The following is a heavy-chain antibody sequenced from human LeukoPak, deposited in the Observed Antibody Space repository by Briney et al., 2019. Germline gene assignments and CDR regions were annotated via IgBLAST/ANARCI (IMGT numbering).Heavy chain of an antibody. J-gene: IGHJ5*02. D-gene: IGHD6-19*01. V-gene: IGHV1-69*13. CDR2: IIPIFGTA. Sequence: ASVKVSCKASGGTFSSYAISWVRQAPGQGLEWMGGIIPIFGTANYAQKFQGRVTITADESTSTAYMELSSLRSEDTAVYYCAIGYSSGWYPVPWGQGTLVTVSS. CDR3: AIGYSSGWYPVP. CDR1: GGTFSSYA.